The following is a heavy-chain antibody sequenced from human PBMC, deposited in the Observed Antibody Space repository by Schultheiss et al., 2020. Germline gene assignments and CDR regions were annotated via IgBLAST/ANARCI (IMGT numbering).Heavy chain of an antibody. V-gene: IGHV4-61*02. CDR3: ARVIAAAGMGVDY. CDR2: IYTSGST. D-gene: IGHD6-13*01. Sequence: SETLSLTCTISGGSISSGSYYWSWIRQPAGKGLEWIGRIYTSGSTNYNPSLKSRVTISVDTSKNQFSLKLSSVTAADTAVYYCARVIAAAGMGVDYWGQGTLVTVSS. J-gene: IGHJ4*02. CDR1: GGSISSGSYY.